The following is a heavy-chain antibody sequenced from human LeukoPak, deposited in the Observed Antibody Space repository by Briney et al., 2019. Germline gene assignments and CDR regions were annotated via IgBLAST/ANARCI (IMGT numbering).Heavy chain of an antibody. CDR1: EFSVGSNY. V-gene: IGHV3-30*03. D-gene: IGHD1-1*01. CDR2: ISYDGSNK. Sequence: PGGSLRLSCAASEFSVGSNYMTWVRQAPGKGLEWVAVISYDGSNKYYADSVKGRFTISRDNSKNTLYLQMNSLRAEDTAVYYCARTTQGAILGWFDPWGQGTLVTVSS. J-gene: IGHJ5*02. CDR3: ARTTQGAILGWFDP.